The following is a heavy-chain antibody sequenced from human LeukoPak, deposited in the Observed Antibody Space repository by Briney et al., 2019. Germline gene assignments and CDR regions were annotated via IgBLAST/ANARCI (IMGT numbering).Heavy chain of an antibody. CDR2: IFPHDSNT. D-gene: IGHD3-3*01. J-gene: IGHJ4*02. V-gene: IGHV5-51*01. CDR3: ARFAYYTHSFPGHY. Sequence: GESLKISCKGSGYSFSSYWIGWVRQMPGKGLEWMGIIFPHDSNTRYSPSFQGQITISADKSISTAYLQWSSLEAADTAMYYCARFAYYTHSFPGHYWGQGTLVTVSS. CDR1: GYSFSSYW.